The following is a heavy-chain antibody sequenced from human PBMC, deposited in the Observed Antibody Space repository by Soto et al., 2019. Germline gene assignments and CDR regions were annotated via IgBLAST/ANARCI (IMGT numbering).Heavy chain of an antibody. CDR1: GFTFSSYA. D-gene: IGHD2-2*01. V-gene: IGHV3-30-3*01. CDR2: ISYDGSNK. J-gene: IGHJ6*02. Sequence: QTGGSLRLSCAASGFTFSSYAMHWVRQAPGKGLEWVAVISYDGSNKYYADSVKGRFTISRDNSKNTLYLQMNSLRAEDTAVYYCARDHVDQLLLRLYYYYGMDVWGQGTTVTVSS. CDR3: ARDHVDQLLLRLYYYYGMDV.